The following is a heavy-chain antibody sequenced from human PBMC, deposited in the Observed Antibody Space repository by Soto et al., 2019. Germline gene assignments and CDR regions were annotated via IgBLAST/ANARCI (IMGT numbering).Heavy chain of an antibody. J-gene: IGHJ4*02. CDR1: WYSVSSNSAA. V-gene: IGHV6-1*01. D-gene: IGHD5-12*01. Sequence: SPNLSLTCSISWYSVSSNSAAWNWIRQSPSRGLEWLGRTYYRSKWYNDYAVSVKSRITINPDTSKNQFSLRLNSVTPEDTAVYYCARGSGLRIPYFDYWGQGTLVTVSS. CDR2: TYYRSKWYN. CDR3: ARGSGLRIPYFDY.